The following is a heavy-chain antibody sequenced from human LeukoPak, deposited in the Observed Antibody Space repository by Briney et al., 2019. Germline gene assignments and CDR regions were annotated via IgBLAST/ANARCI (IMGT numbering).Heavy chain of an antibody. CDR1: GGTLSSST. D-gene: IGHD4-23*01. CDR3: ARDEAGGNGYFDY. J-gene: IGHJ4*02. V-gene: IGHV1-18*04. Sequence: EASVKVSCKASGGTLSSSTINWVRQAPGQGLEWMGWISAYNGNTNYAQKLQGRITMTTDTSTSTAYMELRSLRSDDTAVYYCARDEAGGNGYFDYWGQGTLVTVSS. CDR2: ISAYNGNT.